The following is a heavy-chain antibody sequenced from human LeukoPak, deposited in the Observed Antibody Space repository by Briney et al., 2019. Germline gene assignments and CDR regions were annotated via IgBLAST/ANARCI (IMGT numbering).Heavy chain of an antibody. CDR1: GGSISSSSYY. CDR3: ARRDISSGIDY. Sequence: SETLSLTCTVSGGSISSSSYYWGWIRQPPGKGLEWIGSISYSGSTYHNPSLKSRVTISIDTSKNQFSLKLSSVTAADTAVYFCARRDISSGIDYWGQGTLVTVSS. V-gene: IGHV4-39*07. D-gene: IGHD3-22*01. J-gene: IGHJ4*02. CDR2: ISYSGST.